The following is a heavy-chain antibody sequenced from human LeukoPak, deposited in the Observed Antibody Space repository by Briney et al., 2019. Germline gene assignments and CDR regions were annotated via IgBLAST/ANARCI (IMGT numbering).Heavy chain of an antibody. CDR2: INPSGGST. Sequence: GASVKVSCKASGYTFTSYYMHWVRQAPGQGLEWMGIINPSGGSTSYAQKFQGRVTMTRDMSTSTVYMELSRLRSDDTAVYYCARSVLRFLIEAYYFDYWGQGTLVTVSS. CDR1: GYTFTSYY. CDR3: ARSVLRFLIEAYYFDY. V-gene: IGHV1-46*03. J-gene: IGHJ4*02. D-gene: IGHD3-3*01.